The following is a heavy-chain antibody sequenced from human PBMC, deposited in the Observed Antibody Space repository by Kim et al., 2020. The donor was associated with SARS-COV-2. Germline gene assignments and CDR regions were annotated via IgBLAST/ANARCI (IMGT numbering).Heavy chain of an antibody. J-gene: IGHJ4*02. D-gene: IGHD3-10*01. CDR3: ARGGWYYGSGSRNLDL. CDR1: GGSINNYY. CDR2: VYYNGFT. Sequence: SETLSLTCTVSGGSINNYYWNWLRQPPGRGLEWIGYVYYNGFTLYNPPLKSRATISVDTSKNQFPLKMNSLTTADTAVYYCARGGWYYGSGSRNLDLWGRGTLVTVSS. V-gene: IGHV4-59*13.